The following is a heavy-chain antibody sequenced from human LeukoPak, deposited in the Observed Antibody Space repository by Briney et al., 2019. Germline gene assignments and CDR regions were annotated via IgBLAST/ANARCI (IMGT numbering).Heavy chain of an antibody. Sequence: SETLSLTFAVYGESFSGYYWSWSWNRQPPGKGLEWIGEINHSGSTNYNPSLKIQVTISVDTSKNQFSLKLNSVTAADTALYYCARNISGYLDSWAQGSLVTVSS. CDR2: INHSGST. V-gene: IGHV4-34*01. CDR3: ARNISGYLDS. CDR1: GESFSGYY. J-gene: IGHJ5*01. D-gene: IGHD5-12*01.